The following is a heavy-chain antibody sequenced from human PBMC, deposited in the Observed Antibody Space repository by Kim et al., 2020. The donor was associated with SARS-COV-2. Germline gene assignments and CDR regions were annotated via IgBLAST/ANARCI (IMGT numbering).Heavy chain of an antibody. D-gene: IGHD6-13*01. CDR3: ARNSKNYYYGMDV. V-gene: IGHV3-33*01. J-gene: IGHJ6*02. Sequence: ADSVKGRFTISRDNSKNTLYLQMNSLRAEDTAVYYCARNSKNYYYGMDVWGQGTTVTVSS.